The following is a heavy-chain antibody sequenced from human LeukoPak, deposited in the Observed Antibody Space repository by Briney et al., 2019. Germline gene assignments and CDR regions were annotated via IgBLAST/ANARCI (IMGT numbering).Heavy chain of an antibody. CDR1: GFTFSSYN. CDR2: ISSSSNYI. J-gene: IGHJ4*02. Sequence: GGSLRLSCAASGFTFSSYNMNWVRQAPGKGLEWVSSISSSSNYIYYADSVKGRFTISRDNAKNSLYLQMNSLRAEDTAVYYCAKDGALGATNYWGQGTLVTVSS. V-gene: IGHV3-21*04. D-gene: IGHD1-26*01. CDR3: AKDGALGATNY.